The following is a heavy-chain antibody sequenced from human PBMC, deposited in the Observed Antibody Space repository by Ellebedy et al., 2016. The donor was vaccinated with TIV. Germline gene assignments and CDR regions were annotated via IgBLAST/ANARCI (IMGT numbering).Heavy chain of an antibody. CDR1: GLTFSSHA. CDR3: AGDPDRNSFSFFEY. Sequence: GESLKISCAASGLTFSSHAMSWVRQAPGKGLVWVSRINGDGTSTAYADSVKGRFTISRDNAKNTLSLQMNSLRAEDTAVYYCAGDPDRNSFSFFEYWGQGILVTVSS. V-gene: IGHV3-74*01. D-gene: IGHD6-6*01. CDR2: INGDGTST. J-gene: IGHJ4*02.